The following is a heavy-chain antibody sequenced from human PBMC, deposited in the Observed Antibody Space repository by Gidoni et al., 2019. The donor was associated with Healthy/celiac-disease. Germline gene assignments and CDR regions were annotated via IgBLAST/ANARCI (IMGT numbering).Heavy chain of an antibody. J-gene: IGHJ3*02. CDR1: GYTFTGYS. D-gene: IGHD2-15*01. CDR3: ARDIGYCSGGSCSTDAFDI. Sequence: QVQLVQSGAEVKKPGASVKVSCTASGYTFTGYSIHWGRQAPGQGREWMGWINPNRGGTNYAQKFQCRVTMTRDTSISTAYMELSRLRSDDTAVYYCARDIGYCSGGSCSTDAFDIWGQGTMVTVSS. V-gene: IGHV1-2*02. CDR2: INPNRGGT.